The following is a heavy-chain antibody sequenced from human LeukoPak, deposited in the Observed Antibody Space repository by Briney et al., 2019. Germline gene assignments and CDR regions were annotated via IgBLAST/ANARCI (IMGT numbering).Heavy chain of an antibody. CDR3: ARGGYPRSLYYYYGMDV. CDR1: GYTFTGYY. J-gene: IGHJ6*02. Sequence: ASVKVSCKASGYTFTGYYMHWVRQAPGQGLEWMGRINPNSGGTNYAQKFQGRVTMTRDTSISTAYMELSRLRSDDTAVYYCARGGYPRSLYYYYGMDVWGQGNTVTVSS. V-gene: IGHV1-2*02. D-gene: IGHD5-12*01. CDR2: INPNSGGT.